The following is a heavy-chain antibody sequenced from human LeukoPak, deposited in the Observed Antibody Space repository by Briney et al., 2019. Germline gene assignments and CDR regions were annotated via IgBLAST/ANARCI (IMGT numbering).Heavy chain of an antibody. Sequence: PSETLSLSCTVSGGSISSYYWSWIRQPPGKGLECIGYIYYSGSTNYNPSLKSRVTISVDTSKNQFSLKLSSVTAADTAVYYCARGDIVATIPFDYWGQGTLVTVSS. CDR1: GGSISSYY. J-gene: IGHJ4*02. V-gene: IGHV4-59*01. CDR3: ARGDIVATIPFDY. D-gene: IGHD5-12*01. CDR2: IYYSGST.